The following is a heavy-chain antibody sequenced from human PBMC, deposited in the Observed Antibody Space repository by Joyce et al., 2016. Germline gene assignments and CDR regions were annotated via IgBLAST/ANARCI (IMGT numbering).Heavy chain of an antibody. CDR3: AKADYGDKIDAFDI. V-gene: IGHV3-48*01. J-gene: IGHJ3*02. D-gene: IGHD4-17*01. CDR1: GFTFSSYS. Sequence: EVQLVESGGGLVQPGGSLRLSCAASGFTFSSYSMNWVRQAPGKGLEWVSYSSRSSSTIYYADSVKGRFTISRDNAKNSLYLQMNSLRAEDTAVYYCAKADYGDKIDAFDIWGQGTMVTVSS. CDR2: SSRSSSTI.